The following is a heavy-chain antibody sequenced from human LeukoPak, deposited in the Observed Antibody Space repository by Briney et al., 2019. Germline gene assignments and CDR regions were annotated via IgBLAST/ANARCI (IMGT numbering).Heavy chain of an antibody. CDR2: IYHSGST. V-gene: IGHV4-30-2*01. CDR1: GGSISSGGSS. Sequence: SQTLSLTCAVSGGSISSGGSSWSWIRQPPGKGLEWFGYIYHSGSTYYNPSLKSRVTISVDRSKNQFSLKLSSVTAADTAVYYCARGGRDYVWGSYRYFDYWGQGTLVTVSS. D-gene: IGHD3-16*02. J-gene: IGHJ4*02. CDR3: ARGGRDYVWGSYRYFDY.